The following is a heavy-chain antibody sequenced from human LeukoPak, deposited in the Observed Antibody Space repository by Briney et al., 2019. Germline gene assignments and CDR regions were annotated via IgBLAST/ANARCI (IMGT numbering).Heavy chain of an antibody. J-gene: IGHJ4*02. CDR3: ASRGHTYYYGSGSYRGAPFDY. Sequence: SETLSLTCTVSGGSISSRSYYWGWIRQPPGKGLEWIGSIHYSGTTYYNPSLDSRVTILVDTSKNQFSLKLSSVTAADTAVYYCASRGHTYYYGSGSYRGAPFDYWGQGTLVTVSS. D-gene: IGHD3-10*01. V-gene: IGHV4-39*07. CDR2: IHYSGTT. CDR1: GGSISSRSYY.